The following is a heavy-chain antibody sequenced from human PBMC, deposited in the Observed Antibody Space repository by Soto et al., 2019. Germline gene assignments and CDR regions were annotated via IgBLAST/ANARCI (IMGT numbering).Heavy chain of an antibody. CDR2: INTANGKT. CDR1: GYTFSRYG. J-gene: IGHJ4*02. CDR3: ARESTGLSFDH. D-gene: IGHD2-8*02. Sequence: QVQLIPSGAEVEKPGASVKASCKASGYTFSRYGMHWVRQAPGQGLEWMGWINTANGKTGYSEKFQGRVTITRDTSATTAYMELHSLRSEDTATYYCARESTGLSFDHWGQGILVTVSS. V-gene: IGHV1-3*04.